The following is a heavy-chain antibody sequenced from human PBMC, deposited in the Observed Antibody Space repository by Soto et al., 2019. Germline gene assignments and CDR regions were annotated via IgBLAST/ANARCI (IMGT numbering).Heavy chain of an antibody. CDR3: ARVRGSNTSFGVVPENSFDP. Sequence: SETLSLTCTVSGGSISSVGYYWTWIRQHPGKGLEWIGYIYYSGSTYYNPSLQSRVTISVDTSKNQFSLKLSPVTAADTAVYYCARVRGSNTSFGVVPENSFDPWGQGTLVTVSS. CDR1: GGSISSVGYY. J-gene: IGHJ5*02. D-gene: IGHD3-3*01. CDR2: IYYSGST. V-gene: IGHV4-31*03.